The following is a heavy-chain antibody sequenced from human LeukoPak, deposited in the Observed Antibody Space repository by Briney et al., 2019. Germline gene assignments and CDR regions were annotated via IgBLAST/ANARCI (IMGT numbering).Heavy chain of an antibody. J-gene: IGHJ4*02. CDR1: GGSISSGDYF. Sequence: SETLSLTCTVSGGSISSGDYFWSWIRQPPGKGLEWIGYIYYSGSTYYNPSLKSRVTISVDTSKNQFSLKLSSVTAADTAVYYCARVTRGGYNLPFDYWGQGTLVTVSS. V-gene: IGHV4-30-4*01. D-gene: IGHD5-24*01. CDR3: ARVTRGGYNLPFDY. CDR2: IYYSGST.